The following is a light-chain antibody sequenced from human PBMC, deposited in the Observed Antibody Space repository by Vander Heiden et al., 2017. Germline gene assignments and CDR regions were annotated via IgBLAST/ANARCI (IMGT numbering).Light chain of an antibody. Sequence: DVVLTQSPVSLPVTLRQPASFSCSSDQRLVHSDGNTYLSWFHQRPGQSPRRLIYRVSNRDSGVPDRFSGSGSGTDFTLKISRVEAEDVGMYYCLQGTHWPGTFGQGTRVEIK. CDR1: QRLVHSDGNTY. J-gene: IGKJ1*01. CDR2: RVS. CDR3: LQGTHWPGT. V-gene: IGKV2-30*02.